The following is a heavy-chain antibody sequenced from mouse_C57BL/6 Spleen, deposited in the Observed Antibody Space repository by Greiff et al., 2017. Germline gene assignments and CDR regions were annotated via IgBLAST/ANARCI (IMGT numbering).Heavy chain of an antibody. CDR1: GFSLTRYG. CDR3: AKHGDYYGSSFYWYFDV. D-gene: IGHD1-1*01. CDR2: LWGGGST. J-gene: IGHJ1*03. Sequence: VMLVESGPGLVAPSQSLSITCTVSGFSLTRYGVDWVRQPPGKGLSWLGVLWGGGSTNYNSALMSKLSISKDNSKSQVFLKMNSLQTDDTAMYYCAKHGDYYGSSFYWYFDVWGTGTTVTVSS. V-gene: IGHV2-9*01.